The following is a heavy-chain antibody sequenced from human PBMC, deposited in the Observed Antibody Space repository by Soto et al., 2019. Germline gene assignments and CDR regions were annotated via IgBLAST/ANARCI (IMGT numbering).Heavy chain of an antibody. Sequence: GGSLRLSCAASGFTFSSYAMHWVRQAPGKGLEWVAVISYDGSNKYYADSVKGRFTISRDNSKNTLYLQMNSLRAEDTAVYYCARGRGYSYGYFDYRGQGTLVTVSS. J-gene: IGHJ4*02. CDR3: ARGRGYSYGYFDY. V-gene: IGHV3-30-3*01. D-gene: IGHD5-18*01. CDR1: GFTFSSYA. CDR2: ISYDGSNK.